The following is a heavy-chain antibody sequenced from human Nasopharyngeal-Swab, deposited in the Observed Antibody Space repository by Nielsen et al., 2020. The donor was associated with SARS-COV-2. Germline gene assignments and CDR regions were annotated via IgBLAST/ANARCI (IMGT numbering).Heavy chain of an antibody. D-gene: IGHD1-26*01. CDR2: ISAYNGNT. CDR3: ARSRAPHRPIVGATIDY. V-gene: IGHV1-18*01. J-gene: IGHJ4*02. Sequence: WVRQAPGQGLEWMGWISAYNGNTNYAQKLQGRVTMTTDTSTSTAYMELRSLRSDDTAVYYCARSRAPHRPIVGATIDYWGQGTLVTVSS.